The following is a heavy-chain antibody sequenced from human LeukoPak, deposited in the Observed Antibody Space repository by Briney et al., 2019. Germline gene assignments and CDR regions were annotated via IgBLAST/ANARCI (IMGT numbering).Heavy chain of an antibody. CDR2: INPNSGDT. Sequence: VASVKVSCKASGYTFTGYYMHWVRQAPGQGLEWMGRINPNSGDTDYAQKFQGRVTMTRDTSISTAYMELSRLRSDDTAVYYCAREVSTTGPRYIDLWGRGARVTVSS. V-gene: IGHV1-2*06. J-gene: IGHJ2*01. CDR1: GYTFTGYY. CDR3: AREVSTTGPRYIDL. D-gene: IGHD1-1*01.